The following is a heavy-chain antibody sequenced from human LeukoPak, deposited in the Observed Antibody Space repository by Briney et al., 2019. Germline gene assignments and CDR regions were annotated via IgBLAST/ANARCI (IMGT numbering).Heavy chain of an antibody. Sequence: GESLKISCKGSGYSFSSYWIGWVRQMPGKGLEWMGIIYPGDSDTRYSPSFQGQVTISADKSISTAYLQWSSLKASDTAMYYCARAPSGYYYYMDVWGKGTTVTVSS. J-gene: IGHJ6*03. CDR2: IYPGDSDT. CDR3: ARAPSGYYYYMDV. CDR1: GYSFSSYW. V-gene: IGHV5-51*01.